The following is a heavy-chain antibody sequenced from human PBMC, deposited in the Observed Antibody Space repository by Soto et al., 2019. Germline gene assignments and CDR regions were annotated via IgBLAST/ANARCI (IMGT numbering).Heavy chain of an antibody. J-gene: IGHJ5*02. V-gene: IGHV3-7*01. Sequence: EVQLVESGGGLVQPGGSLRLSCAASGFTFNSYWMSWVRQTPGKGLEWVANIKQDGGEKHYVDPVKGRFTISRDNAKNSLHLQMNSLRVEDTGVYYCARDGSPYSPTSGWFGPWGHGTLVTVSS. CDR2: IKQDGGEK. CDR3: ARDGSPYSPTSGWFGP. D-gene: IGHD6-13*01. CDR1: GFTFNSYW.